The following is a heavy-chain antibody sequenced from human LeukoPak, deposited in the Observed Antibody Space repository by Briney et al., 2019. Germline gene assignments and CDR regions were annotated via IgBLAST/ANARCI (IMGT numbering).Heavy chain of an antibody. CDR2: MNPNSGNT. Sequence: ASVKVSCKASGYTFTSYEINWVRQATGQRLEWMAGMNPNSGNTGYAQKFQGRVTMTRDTSISTAYMELSSLRSEDTAVYYCARGINGMDVWGQGTTVSVSS. CDR1: GYTFTSYE. J-gene: IGHJ6*02. CDR3: ARGINGMDV. D-gene: IGHD1-14*01. V-gene: IGHV1-8*01.